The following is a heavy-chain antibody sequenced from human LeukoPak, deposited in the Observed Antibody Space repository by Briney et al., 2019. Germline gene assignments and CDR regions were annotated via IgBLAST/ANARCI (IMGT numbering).Heavy chain of an antibody. CDR1: GFTFSSYE. CDR3: ARETLDYGVQLDY. CDR2: ISSSGSTI. V-gene: IGHV3-48*03. J-gene: IGHJ4*02. Sequence: GSLRLSCAASGFTFSSYEMNWVRQAPGKGLEWVSYISSSGSTIYYADSVKGRFTISRDNAKNSLYLQMNSLRAEDTAVYYCARETLDYGVQLDYWGQGTLVTVSS. D-gene: IGHD4-17*01.